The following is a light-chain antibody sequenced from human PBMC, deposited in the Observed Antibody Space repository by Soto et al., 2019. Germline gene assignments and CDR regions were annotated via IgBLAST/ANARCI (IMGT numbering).Light chain of an antibody. CDR1: QSLLHSNGYNY. J-gene: IGKJ1*01. CDR3: MQALQTAWT. V-gene: IGKV2-28*01. CDR2: LGS. Sequence: LVTQSPLSLPCTPGAPSSISWRSSQSLLHSNGYNYLDWYLQKPGQSPQLLIYLGSNRASGVPDRFSGSGSGTDFTLKISRVEAEDVGVYYCMQALQTAWTFGQGTKVDIK.